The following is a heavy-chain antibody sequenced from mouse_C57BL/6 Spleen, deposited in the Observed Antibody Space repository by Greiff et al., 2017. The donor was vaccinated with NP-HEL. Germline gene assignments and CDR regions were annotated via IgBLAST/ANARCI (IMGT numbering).Heavy chain of an antibody. CDR3: ASPRYFDV. CDR2: INPSSGYT. J-gene: IGHJ1*03. CDR1: GYTFTSYW. Sequence: QVQLQQSGAELAKPGASVKLSCKASGYTFTSYWMHWVKQRPGQGLEWIGYINPSSGYTKYNQKFKDKATLTADKYSSTAYMQLSSLTYEDSAVYYCASPRYFDVWGTGTTVTVSS. V-gene: IGHV1-7*01.